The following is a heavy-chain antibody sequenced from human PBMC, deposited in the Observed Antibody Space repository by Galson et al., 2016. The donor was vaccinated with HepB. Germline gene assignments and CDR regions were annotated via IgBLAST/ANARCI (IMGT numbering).Heavy chain of an antibody. D-gene: IGHD6-13*01. V-gene: IGHV3-30-3*01. J-gene: IGHJ4*02. CDR2: TSFDGTNG. CDR3: ARAPDSSWHDCDY. CDR1: GFIFSAYA. Sequence: SLRLSCAASGFIFSAYAMHWVRQAPVKGLEWVAVTSFDGTNGFYSDSVKGRFTISRANSRNTIYLHMNSLTAEDTAVYYCARAPDSSWHDCDYWGQGTLVTVSS.